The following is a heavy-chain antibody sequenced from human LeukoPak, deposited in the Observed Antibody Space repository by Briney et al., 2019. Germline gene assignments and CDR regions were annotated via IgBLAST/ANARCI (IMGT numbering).Heavy chain of an antibody. V-gene: IGHV4-39*01. CDR2: IYYSGST. J-gene: IGHJ4*02. D-gene: IGHD1-7*01. CDR3: ALITGTRLDFDY. Sequence: PSETLSLTCTVSGGSISSSSYYWGWIRQPPGKGLKWIGSIYYSGSTYYNPSLKSRVTISVDTSKNQFSLKLSSVTAADTAVYYCALITGTRLDFDYWGQGTLVTVSS. CDR1: GGSISSSSYY.